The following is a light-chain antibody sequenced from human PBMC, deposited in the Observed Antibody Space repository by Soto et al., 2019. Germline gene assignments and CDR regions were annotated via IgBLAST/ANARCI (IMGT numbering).Light chain of an antibody. CDR3: SSYTSSSTLGV. Sequence: QSALTQPASVSGSPGQSITISCTGTSSDVGGYNYVSWYQQYLGKAPKLMIYDVSNRPSGVSNRFSGSKSGNTASLTISGLQAEDEADYYCSSYTSSSTLGVFGTGTKVTVL. J-gene: IGLJ1*01. V-gene: IGLV2-14*01. CDR1: SSDVGGYNY. CDR2: DVS.